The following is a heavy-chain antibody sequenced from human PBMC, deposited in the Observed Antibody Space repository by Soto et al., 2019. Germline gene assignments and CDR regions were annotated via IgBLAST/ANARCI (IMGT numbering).Heavy chain of an antibody. V-gene: IGHV1-2*02. J-gene: IGHJ4*02. Sequence: ASVKDSCKASGYTFTGYYMHWVRQPPGQGLEWMGWINPNSGGTNYAQKFQGRFTISRDNAKNTLYLQMNSLRDEDTPVYFCARSPSSGWYYFDYWGQGALVTVSS. CDR2: INPNSGGT. D-gene: IGHD6-19*01. CDR3: ARSPSSGWYYFDY. CDR1: GYTFTGYY.